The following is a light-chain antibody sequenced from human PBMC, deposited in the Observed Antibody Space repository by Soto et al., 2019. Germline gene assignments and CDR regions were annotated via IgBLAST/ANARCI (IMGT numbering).Light chain of an antibody. J-gene: IGKJ5*01. CDR2: DVS. Sequence: AIQLTQSPSSLSASVGDRVTITCRASQDIRGALAWYQQKPGKAPKILIYDVSILESGVPSRFSGSSSGTDFTLTIRSLQPGDFATYYCQQFNSYPITFGQGTRLEIK. CDR1: QDIRGA. V-gene: IGKV1-13*02. CDR3: QQFNSYPIT.